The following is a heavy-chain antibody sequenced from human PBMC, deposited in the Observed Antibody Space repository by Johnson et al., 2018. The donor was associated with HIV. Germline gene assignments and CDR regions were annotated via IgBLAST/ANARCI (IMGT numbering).Heavy chain of an antibody. CDR2: IYTGGRT. Sequence: VQLVESGGGLVQPGGSLRLSCAASGFTVSSNYMSWVRQAPGKGLEWVSVIYTGGRTYYADSVKGRFTISRDNSKNTLYLQMNSLRAEDTAVYYCASFWATGAFDIWGQGTMVTVSS. CDR1: GFTVSSNY. V-gene: IGHV3-66*01. D-gene: IGHD3-10*01. J-gene: IGHJ3*02. CDR3: ASFWATGAFDI.